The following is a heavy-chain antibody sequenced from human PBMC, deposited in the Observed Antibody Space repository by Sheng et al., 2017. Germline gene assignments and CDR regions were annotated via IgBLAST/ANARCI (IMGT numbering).Heavy chain of an antibody. CDR3: ARAETPMVLYGMDA. J-gene: IGHJ6*02. D-gene: IGHD2-8*01. Sequence: QVQLVQSGADVKTPGSSVKVSCKASGDSFRTYGLIWVRQAPGRRLEWMGGIIPMFGSADYAQQFQGRVTITADEGTTTVYIEVNRLTFEDTAIYYCARAETPMVLYGMDAWGQGTTVIVSS. V-gene: IGHV1-69*13. CDR2: IIPMFGSA. CDR1: GDSFRTYG.